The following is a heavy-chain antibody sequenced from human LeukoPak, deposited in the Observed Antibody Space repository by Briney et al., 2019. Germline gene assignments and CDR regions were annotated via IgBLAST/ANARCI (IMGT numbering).Heavy chain of an antibody. Sequence: GGSLRLSCAASGFTFSSYEMNWVRQAPGKGLEWVSYISSSGSTIYYADSVKGRFTISRDNAKNSLFLRMNSLRAEDTAVYYCARGKGWIDYWGQGTLVTVSS. D-gene: IGHD6-19*01. CDR3: ARGKGWIDY. CDR2: ISSSGSTI. V-gene: IGHV3-48*03. CDR1: GFTFSSYE. J-gene: IGHJ4*02.